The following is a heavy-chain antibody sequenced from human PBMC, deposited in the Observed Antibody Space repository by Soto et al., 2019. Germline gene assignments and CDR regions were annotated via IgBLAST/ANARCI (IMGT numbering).Heavy chain of an antibody. CDR2: IYYSGST. CDR1: GGSISSSSYY. V-gene: IGHV4-39*01. D-gene: IGHD3-10*01. CDR3: ARRGITKGGWFDP. J-gene: IGHJ5*02. Sequence: SETLSLTCTVSGGSISSSSYYWGWIRQPPGKGLEWIGSIYYSGSTYYNPSLKSRVTISVDTSKNQFSLKLSSVTAADTAVYYCARRGITKGGWFDPWGQGTLVTVSS.